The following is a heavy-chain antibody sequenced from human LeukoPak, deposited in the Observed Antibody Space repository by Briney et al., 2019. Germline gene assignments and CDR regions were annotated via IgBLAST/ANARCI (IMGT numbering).Heavy chain of an antibody. Sequence: PSETLSLTCTVSGGSISTYYWSWIRQPPGKGLEWIGYIYYTGSISYNPSLKSRVTMSLDASKNQFSLELNSVTPADTAVYYCARGGNYWPQWWFDPWGRGTLVSVSS. CDR3: ARGGNYWPQWWFDP. CDR2: IYYTGSI. D-gene: IGHD1-26*01. J-gene: IGHJ5*02. V-gene: IGHV4-59*01. CDR1: GGSISTYY.